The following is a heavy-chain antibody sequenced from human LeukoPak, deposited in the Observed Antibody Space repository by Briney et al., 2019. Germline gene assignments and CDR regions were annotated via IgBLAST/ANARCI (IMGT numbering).Heavy chain of an antibody. CDR3: TTDSGNWYFYYYYMDV. D-gene: IGHD6-25*01. V-gene: IGHV3-15*01. CDR2: IKSKTDGGTT. Sequence: GGSLRLSCAASGFTFSSYAMSWVRQAPGKGLEWVGRIKSKTDGGTTDFAAPVKGRFTISRDDSQNTLSLQMTNLKTEDTAVYYCTTDSGNWYFYYYYMDVWGKGATVTVSS. J-gene: IGHJ6*03. CDR1: GFTFSSYA.